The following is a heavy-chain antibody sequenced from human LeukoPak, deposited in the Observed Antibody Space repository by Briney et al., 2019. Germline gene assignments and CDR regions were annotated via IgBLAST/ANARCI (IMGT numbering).Heavy chain of an antibody. D-gene: IGHD2-2*01. CDR2: IYYSGST. Sequence: SETLSLTCTVSGGSISSYYWSWIRQPPEKGLEWIGYIYYSGSTNYNPSLKSRVTISVDTSKNQFSLKLSSVTAADTAVYYCARGAPGYCSSTTCPLDYWGQGTLVTVSS. J-gene: IGHJ4*02. V-gene: IGHV4-59*01. CDR3: ARGAPGYCSSTTCPLDY. CDR1: GGSISSYY.